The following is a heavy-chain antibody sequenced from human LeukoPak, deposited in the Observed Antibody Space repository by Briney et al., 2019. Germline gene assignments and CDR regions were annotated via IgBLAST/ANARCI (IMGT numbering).Heavy chain of an antibody. Sequence: GGSLRLSCAASGFTFDDYTMHWVRQAPGKGLEWVSLISWDGGDTYYADSVKGRFTISRDNSKNSLYLQMNSLRIEDTAVYYCGRGHWGLDSWGQGTLVSVSS. J-gene: IGHJ4*02. D-gene: IGHD7-27*01. CDR3: GRGHWGLDS. V-gene: IGHV3-43*01. CDR1: GFTFDDYT. CDR2: ISWDGGDT.